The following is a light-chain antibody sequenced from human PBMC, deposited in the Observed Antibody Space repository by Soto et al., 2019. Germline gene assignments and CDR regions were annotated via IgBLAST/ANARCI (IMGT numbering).Light chain of an antibody. CDR2: DVS. J-gene: IGKJ1*01. CDR1: QSISSG. Sequence: DIKMTQSPSTLSASVGDRATITCRASQSISSGLAWYQQKPGKAPKLLIYDVSSRESGVPSRFSGSGSGTEFTLTISSLQPDDFATYYCQQYNSYSWTFGQGTKV. V-gene: IGKV1-5*01. CDR3: QQYNSYSWT.